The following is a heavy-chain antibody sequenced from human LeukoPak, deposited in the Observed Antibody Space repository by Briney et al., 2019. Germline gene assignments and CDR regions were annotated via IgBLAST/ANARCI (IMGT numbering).Heavy chain of an antibody. CDR3: ARKTYYYGSGSYLFDY. CDR1: GGSFSGYY. V-gene: IGHV3-11*04. CDR2: ISSSGSTI. D-gene: IGHD3-10*01. J-gene: IGHJ4*02. Sequence: LSLTCAVYGGSFSGYYWSWIRQAPGKGLEWVSYISSSGSTIYYADSVKGRFTISRDNAKNSLYLQMNSLRAEDTAVYYCARKTYYYGSGSYLFDYWGQGTLVTVSS.